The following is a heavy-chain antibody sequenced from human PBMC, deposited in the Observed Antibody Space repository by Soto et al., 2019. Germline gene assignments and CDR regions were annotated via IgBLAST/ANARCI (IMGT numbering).Heavy chain of an antibody. CDR1: GDSLDGYY. CDR2: IFPKSGGT. CDR3: AREGMFHFEAKVYYPSTYGLDF. Sequence: VPLVQSGAAVRKPGASVKVSCTASGDSLDGYYLHWVRQTPGQGLDWMGWIFPKSGGTRLQRRFQGRVRMTSESSTGPVDLDVTRLAFDDTAVYYCAREGMFHFEAKVYYPSTYGLDFWGQGTTVTVSS. V-gene: IGHV1-2*02. D-gene: IGHD3-10*01. J-gene: IGHJ6*02.